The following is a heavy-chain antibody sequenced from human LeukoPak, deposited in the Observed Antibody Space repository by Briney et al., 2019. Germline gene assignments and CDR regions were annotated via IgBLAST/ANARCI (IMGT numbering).Heavy chain of an antibody. J-gene: IGHJ4*02. CDR1: GFIFTNYA. D-gene: IGHD6-19*01. V-gene: IGHV3-30*03. CDR2: TSFDGKNS. CDR3: ARQLRKSDY. Sequence: PGGSLRLSCAASGFIFTNYAMHWVRRASGKGLEWVAVTSFDGKNSYYGDSVKGRFTISRDNSKNTLYLQMNSLRAEDTAVYYCARQLRKSDYWGQGTLVTVSS.